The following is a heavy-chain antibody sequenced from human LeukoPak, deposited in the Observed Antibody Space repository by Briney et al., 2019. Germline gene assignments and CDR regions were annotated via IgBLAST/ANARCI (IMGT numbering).Heavy chain of an antibody. V-gene: IGHV3-30-3*01. CDR3: ARAPDYGGNPDY. CDR2: ISYDGSNK. Sequence: GGSLRLSCAASGFTFSSYAMSWVRQAPGKGLEWVAVISYDGSNKYYADSVKGRFTISRDNSKNTLYLQMNSLRAEDTAVYYCARAPDYGGNPDYWGQGTLVTVSS. CDR1: GFTFSSYA. D-gene: IGHD4-23*01. J-gene: IGHJ4*02.